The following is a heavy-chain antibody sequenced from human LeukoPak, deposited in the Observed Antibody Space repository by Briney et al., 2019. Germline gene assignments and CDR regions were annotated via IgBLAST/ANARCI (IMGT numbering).Heavy chain of an antibody. CDR1: GYTFTSYD. D-gene: IGHD3-10*01. CDR3: ARYVMRFGESRNGMDV. V-gene: IGHV1-8*01. J-gene: IGHJ6*02. Sequence: ASVKVSCKASGYTFTSYDINWVRQATGQGLEWMGWMNPNSGNTGYAQMFQGRVTMTRNTSISTAYMELSSLRSEDTAVYYCARYVMRFGESRNGMDVWGQGTTVTVSS. CDR2: MNPNSGNT.